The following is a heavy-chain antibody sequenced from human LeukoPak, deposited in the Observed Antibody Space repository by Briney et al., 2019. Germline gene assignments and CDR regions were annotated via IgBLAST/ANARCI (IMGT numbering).Heavy chain of an antibody. CDR2: TYYSGST. Sequence: SETLSLTCTVSGGSISSSSYYWGWIRQPPGKGLEWIGSTYYSGSTYYNPSLKSRVTISVDTSKNQFSLKLSSVTAADTAVYYCASRIVATTYYFDYWGQGTLVTVSS. J-gene: IGHJ4*02. V-gene: IGHV4-39*01. CDR1: GGSISSSSYY. CDR3: ASRIVATTYYFDY. D-gene: IGHD5-12*01.